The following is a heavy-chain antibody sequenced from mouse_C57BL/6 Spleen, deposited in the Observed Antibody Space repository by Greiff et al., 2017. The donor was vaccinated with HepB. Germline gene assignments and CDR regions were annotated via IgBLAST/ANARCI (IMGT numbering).Heavy chain of an antibody. CDR3: AIADYYGYYAMDY. D-gene: IGHD1-1*01. Sequence: VQLVESGAELVKPGASVKLSCKASGYTFTSYWMHWVKQRPGQGLERIGMIHPNSGSTNYNEKVKSKATLTVDKSSSTAYMQISSLTSEDSAVYYCAIADYYGYYAMDYWGQGTSVTVAS. CDR1: GYTFTSYW. V-gene: IGHV1-64*01. J-gene: IGHJ4*01. CDR2: IHPNSGST.